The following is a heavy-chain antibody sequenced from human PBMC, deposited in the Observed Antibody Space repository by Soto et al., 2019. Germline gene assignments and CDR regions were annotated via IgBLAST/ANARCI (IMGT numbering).Heavy chain of an antibody. D-gene: IGHD3-22*01. CDR1: GFTFSSYS. V-gene: IGHV3-21*01. J-gene: IGHJ6*02. CDR2: ISSSSSYI. CDR3: ARDHAYYYDSSGYAPSRVYGMDV. Sequence: GGSLRLSCAASGFTFSSYSMNWVRQAPGKGLEWVSSISSSSSYIYYADSVKGRFTISRDNAKNSLYLQMNSLRAEDTAVYYCARDHAYYYDSSGYAPSRVYGMDVWGQGTTVTVSS.